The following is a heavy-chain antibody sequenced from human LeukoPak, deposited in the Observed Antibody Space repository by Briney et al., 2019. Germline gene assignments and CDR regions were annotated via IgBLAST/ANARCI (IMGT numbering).Heavy chain of an antibody. V-gene: IGHV3-15*01. D-gene: IGHD2-2*01. CDR1: GFTFSNAW. CDR3: TTLSYAAAPT. Sequence: GGSRRLSCAASGFTFSNAWMSWVRQAPGKGLEWGSRVRSETDGGTTDYAAPVQGRFTISRDDSKNTLYLQMNSLETDDTAVYYCTTLSYAAAPTWGQGTLVTVPS. J-gene: IGHJ5*02. CDR2: VRSETDGGTT.